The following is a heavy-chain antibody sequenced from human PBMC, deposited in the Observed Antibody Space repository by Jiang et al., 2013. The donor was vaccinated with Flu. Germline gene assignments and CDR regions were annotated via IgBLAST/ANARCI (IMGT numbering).Heavy chain of an antibody. CDR1: GGSISSFGHY. J-gene: IGHJ6*02. Sequence: GSGLVKPSQTLSLTCTVSGGSISSFGHYWSWIRQHPGKGLEWIGCIFHSGNTYYNPSLKSLVSLSVDTSENQFSLKLDSVTAADTAVYYCASSRYCSGGRCAYGMDVWGQGPTVTVSS. V-gene: IGHV4-31*01. D-gene: IGHD2-15*01. CDR2: IFHSGNT. CDR3: ASSRYCSGGRCAYGMDV.